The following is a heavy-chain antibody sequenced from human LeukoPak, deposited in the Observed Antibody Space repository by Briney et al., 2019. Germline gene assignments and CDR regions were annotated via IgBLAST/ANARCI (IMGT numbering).Heavy chain of an antibody. Sequence: GASVKVSCKAPGYTFTSYAMHWVRQAPGQRLEWMGWINAGNGNTKYSQKFQGRVTITRDTSASTAYMELSSLRSEDTAVYYCARDGEQWLPRGYFDYWGQGTLVTVSS. J-gene: IGHJ4*02. CDR2: INAGNGNT. V-gene: IGHV1-3*01. CDR3: ARDGEQWLPRGYFDY. CDR1: GYTFTSYA. D-gene: IGHD6-19*01.